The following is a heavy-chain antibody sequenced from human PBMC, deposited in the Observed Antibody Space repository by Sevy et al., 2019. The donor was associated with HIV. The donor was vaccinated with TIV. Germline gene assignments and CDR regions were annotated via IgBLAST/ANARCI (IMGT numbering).Heavy chain of an antibody. CDR3: ARDRCSSTSCHLFDY. CDR2: IYYSGST. V-gene: IGHV4-59*13. CDR1: GGSISSYY. J-gene: IGHJ4*02. D-gene: IGHD2-2*01. Sequence: SETLSLTCTVSGGSISSYYWSWIRQPPVKGLEWIGYIYYSGSTNYNPSLKSRVTIPVDTSKNQFSLKLSSVTAADTAVYYCARDRCSSTSCHLFDYWGQGTLVTVSS.